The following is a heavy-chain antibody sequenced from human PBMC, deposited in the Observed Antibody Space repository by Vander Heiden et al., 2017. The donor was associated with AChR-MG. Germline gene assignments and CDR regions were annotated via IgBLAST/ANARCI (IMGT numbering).Heavy chain of an antibody. V-gene: IGHV3-23*01. Sequence: EGQLLESGGGLVQPGGSLRLSCAASGFTFSSYAMSWVRQAPGKGLEWVSAISGSGGSTYYADSVKGRFTISRDNSKNTLYLQMNSLRAEDTAVYYCAKDPSRYDSSGYYYYDYWGQGTLVTVSS. J-gene: IGHJ4*02. CDR1: GFTFSSYA. CDR3: AKDPSRYDSSGYYYYDY. CDR2: ISGSGGST. D-gene: IGHD3-22*01.